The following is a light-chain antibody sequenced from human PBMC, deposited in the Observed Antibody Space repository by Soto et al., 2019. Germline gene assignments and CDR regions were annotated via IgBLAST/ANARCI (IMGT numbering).Light chain of an antibody. CDR1: SSDVGSFKH. CDR3: NSQRSSGTRV. Sequence: QSALTQPASVSGSPGQSSTISCTDTSSDVGSFKHVSWYQHHPGKAPKLLIYEVFDRPSGVSNRFSGSKSGYTASLTISGLQADDEGDYYCNSQRSSGTRVFGTGTKVNVL. CDR2: EVF. V-gene: IGLV2-14*01. J-gene: IGLJ1*01.